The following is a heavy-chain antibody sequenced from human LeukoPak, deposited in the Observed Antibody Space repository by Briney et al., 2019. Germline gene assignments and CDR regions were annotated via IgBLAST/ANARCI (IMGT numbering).Heavy chain of an antibody. CDR1: GFTFSSYS. V-gene: IGHV3-21*01. J-gene: IGHJ4*02. Sequence: GGSLRLSCAASGFTFSSYSMNWVRQAPGKGLEWVSSISSSSTYIYYPDSVRGRFTISRDNAKNSLYLQMNSLRVEDTAVYYCARTPSSGWYESYYFDYWGQGTLVTVSS. D-gene: IGHD6-19*01. CDR3: ARTPSSGWYESYYFDY. CDR2: ISSSSTYI.